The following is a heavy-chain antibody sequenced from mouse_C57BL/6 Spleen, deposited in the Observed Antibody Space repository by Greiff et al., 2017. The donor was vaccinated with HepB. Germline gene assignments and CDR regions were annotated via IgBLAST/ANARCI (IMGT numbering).Heavy chain of an antibody. V-gene: IGHV1-80*01. CDR2: IYTGDGDT. CDR3: ARPESVDWYFDV. Sequence: VQLQQSGAELVKPGASVKISCKASGYAFSSYWMNWVQQRPGKGLEWIGQIYTGDGDTNYNGKFKGKATLTADKSSSTAYLQLSSLTSEDAAVYFCARPESVDWYFDVWGTGTTVTVSA. J-gene: IGHJ1*03. CDR1: GYAFSSYW.